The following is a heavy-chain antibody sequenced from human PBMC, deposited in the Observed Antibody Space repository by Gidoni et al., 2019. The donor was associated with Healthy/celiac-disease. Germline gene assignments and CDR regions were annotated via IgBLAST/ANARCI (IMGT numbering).Heavy chain of an antibody. D-gene: IGHD5-12*01. CDR3: TRAPGIQWPPGY. J-gene: IGHJ4*02. Sequence: EVQLVESGGGLVQPGRSLRLPCKASGFTFGDDAMSWFRQAPWKGLEWGGLIRSKAEGGTTEYAASVKGSLTISRDDSKSIAYLQMNSLKTEDTAVYYCTRAPGIQWPPGYWGQGTLVTVSS. V-gene: IGHV3-49*03. CDR2: IRSKAEGGTT. CDR1: GFTFGDDA.